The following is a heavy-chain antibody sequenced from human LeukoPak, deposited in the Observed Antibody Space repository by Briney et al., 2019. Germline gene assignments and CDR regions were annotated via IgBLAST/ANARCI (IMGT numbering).Heavy chain of an antibody. CDR1: GGSFSGYY. D-gene: IGHD6-6*01. V-gene: IGHV4-34*01. J-gene: IGHJ4*02. Sequence: PSETLSLTCAVYGGSFSGYYWSWIRQPPGKGLEWIGEINHSGSTNYNPSLKSRVTISVDTSKNQFSLKLSSVTAADTAVYYCARRSSSSYNFDYWGQGTLVTVSS. CDR2: INHSGST. CDR3: ARRSSSSYNFDY.